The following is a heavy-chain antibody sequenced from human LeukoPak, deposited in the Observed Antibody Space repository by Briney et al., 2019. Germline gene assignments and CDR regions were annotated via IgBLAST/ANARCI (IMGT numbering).Heavy chain of an antibody. Sequence: PSETLSLTCAVYGGSFSGYYWSWIRQPPGKGLEWIGEINHSGSTNYKPSLKSRVTISVDTSKNQFSLKLSSVTAADTAVYYCARDKSARGYCSGGSCNYYYYYGMDVWGQGTTVTVSS. D-gene: IGHD2-15*01. CDR3: ARDKSARGYCSGGSCNYYYYYGMDV. CDR1: GGSFSGYY. CDR2: INHSGST. J-gene: IGHJ6*02. V-gene: IGHV4-34*01.